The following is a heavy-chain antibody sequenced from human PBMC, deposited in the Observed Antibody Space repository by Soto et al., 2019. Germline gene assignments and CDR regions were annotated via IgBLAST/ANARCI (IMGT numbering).Heavy chain of an antibody. CDR1: GFTFSSYA. V-gene: IGHV3-23*01. D-gene: IGHD2-15*01. CDR3: AKDTVSGDIVVVVAGPNDY. CDR2: ISGSGGST. J-gene: IGHJ4*02. Sequence: AGGSLRLSCAASGFTFSSYAMSWVRQAPGKGLEWVSAISGSGGSTYYADSVKGRFTISRDNSKNTLYLQMNSLRAEDTAVYYCAKDTVSGDIVVVVAGPNDYWGQGTLVTVSS.